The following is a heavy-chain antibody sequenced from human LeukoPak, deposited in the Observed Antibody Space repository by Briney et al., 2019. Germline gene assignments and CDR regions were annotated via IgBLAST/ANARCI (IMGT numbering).Heavy chain of an antibody. V-gene: IGHV3-23*01. Sequence: GGSLRLSCAASGFTFSSYAMSWVRQAPGKGLEWVSTISGSGGSTYYADSVKGRFTISRDNSKNTLSLQINSLRADDTAVYYCARGYCSSINCYAFDIWGQGTMVTVSS. D-gene: IGHD2-2*01. CDR3: ARGYCSSINCYAFDI. CDR2: ISGSGGST. J-gene: IGHJ3*02. CDR1: GFTFSSYA.